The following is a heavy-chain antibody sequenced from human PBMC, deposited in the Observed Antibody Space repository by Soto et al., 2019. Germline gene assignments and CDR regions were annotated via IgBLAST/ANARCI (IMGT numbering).Heavy chain of an antibody. CDR3: ARVVDTAMVTDYYGMDV. D-gene: IGHD5-18*01. CDR1: GFTFSSYA. CDR2: ISGSGGST. Sequence: PGGSLRLSCAVSGFTFSSYAMSWVRQAPGKGLEWVSAISGSGGSTYYADSVKGRFTISRDNSKNTLYLQMNSLRAEDTAVYYCARVVDTAMVTDYYGMDVWGQGTTVTVSS. J-gene: IGHJ6*02. V-gene: IGHV3-23*01.